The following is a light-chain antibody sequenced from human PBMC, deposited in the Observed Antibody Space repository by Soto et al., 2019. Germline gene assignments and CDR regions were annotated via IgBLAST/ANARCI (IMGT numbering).Light chain of an antibody. CDR1: SSNIGINY. CDR3: AAWDSTLTAVV. CDR2: DND. J-gene: IGLJ2*01. V-gene: IGLV1-51*01. Sequence: QSVLTQPPSVSAAPGQTVSISCSGSSSNIGINYVSWYQQVPGTAPKLLIYDNDKRPSGNLDRFSGSKSGTSATLGIAGLQTGDEADYYCAAWDSTLTAVVFGGGTKLTVL.